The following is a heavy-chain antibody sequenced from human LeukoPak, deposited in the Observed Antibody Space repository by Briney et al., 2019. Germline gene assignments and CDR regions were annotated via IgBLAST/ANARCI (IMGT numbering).Heavy chain of an antibody. CDR3: AKDYGGTSDAFDI. D-gene: IGHD3-10*01. CDR2: ISGSGGST. V-gene: IGHV3-23*01. J-gene: IGHJ3*02. CDR1: GFTFSSYA. Sequence: GGSLRLSCAASGFTFSSYAMSWVRQAPGKGLEWVSAISGSGGSTYYADSVKGRFTISRDNAKNTLYLQMNSLRAEDTAVYYCAKDYGGTSDAFDIWGQGTMVTVSS.